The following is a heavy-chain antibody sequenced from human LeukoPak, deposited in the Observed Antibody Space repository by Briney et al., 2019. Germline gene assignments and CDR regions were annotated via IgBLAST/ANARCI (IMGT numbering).Heavy chain of an antibody. J-gene: IGHJ5*02. CDR1: GYTFTGYY. V-gene: IGHV1-2*02. D-gene: IGHD3-10*01. CDR2: INPNSGGT. CDR3: ARDRKVRGFPWFDP. Sequence: ASVKVSCKASGYTFTGYYMHWVRQAPGQGLEWMGWINPNSGGTNYAQKFQGRVTMTRDTSISTAYMELSRLRSDDTAVYYCARDRKVRGFPWFDPWGQGTLVTVSP.